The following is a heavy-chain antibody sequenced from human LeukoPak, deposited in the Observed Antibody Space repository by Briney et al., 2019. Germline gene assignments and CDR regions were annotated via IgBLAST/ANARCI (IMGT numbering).Heavy chain of an antibody. V-gene: IGHV3-30*18. D-gene: IGHD3-16*01. CDR3: AKGDSIDP. CDR2: ISCDGSNK. J-gene: IGHJ5*02. CDR1: GFTFSSYG. Sequence: GGSLRLSCAASGFTFSSYGMHWVRQAPGKGLEWVAVISCDGSNKYYADSVKGRFTISRDNSKNTLYLQMNSLRAEDTAVYYCAKGDSIDPWGQGTLVTVSS.